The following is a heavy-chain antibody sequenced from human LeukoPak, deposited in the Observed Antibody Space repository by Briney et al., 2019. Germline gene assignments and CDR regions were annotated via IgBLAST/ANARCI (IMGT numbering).Heavy chain of an antibody. CDR2: ISGDGGTT. J-gene: IGHJ4*02. D-gene: IGHD6-13*01. Sequence: GGSLRLSCGASGFTFDDYPMHWVRQVPGKGLEWVSLISGDGGTTSYADSVKGRFTISRDNSKNSLYLQMNSLRTEDTALYYCAKKSGAPANFDYWGQGTLVTVSS. CDR3: AKKSGAPANFDY. V-gene: IGHV3-43*02. CDR1: GFTFDDYP.